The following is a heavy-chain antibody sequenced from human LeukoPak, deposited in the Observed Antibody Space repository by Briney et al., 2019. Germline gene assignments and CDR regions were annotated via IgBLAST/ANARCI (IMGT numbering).Heavy chain of an antibody. CDR1: GGSISSSSYY. J-gene: IGHJ4*02. CDR3: AYGTTVTTSDY. D-gene: IGHD4-17*01. Sequence: PSETLSLTCTVSGGSISSSSYYWGWIRQPPGKGLEWIGEINHSGSTNYNPSLMSRVTISVDTSKNQFSLKLSSVTAADTAVYYCAYGTTVTTSDYWGQGTLVTVSS. CDR2: INHSGST. V-gene: IGHV4-39*07.